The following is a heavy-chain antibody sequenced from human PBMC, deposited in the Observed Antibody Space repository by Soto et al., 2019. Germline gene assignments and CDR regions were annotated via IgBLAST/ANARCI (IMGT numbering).Heavy chain of an antibody. D-gene: IGHD3-9*01. CDR3: ARDSYYDILTGYSRNAFDI. Sequence: ASVKVSCKASGYTFIGHYIHWVRQAPGQGLEWMGWINPNSGGTNYAQKFQGRVTMTRDTSISTAYLELSRLRSDDTAVYYCARDSYYDILTGYSRNAFDIWGRGTMVTVS. CDR2: INPNSGGT. CDR1: GYTFIGHY. J-gene: IGHJ3*02. V-gene: IGHV1-2*02.